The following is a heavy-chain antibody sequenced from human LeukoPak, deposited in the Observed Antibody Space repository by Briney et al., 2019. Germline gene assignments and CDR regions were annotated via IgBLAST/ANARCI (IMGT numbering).Heavy chain of an antibody. D-gene: IGHD3-22*01. CDR2: ISGSGGST. Sequence: GGSLRLSCAASGFTLSSYAMSWVRQAPGKGLEWVSAISGSGGSTYYADSVKGRFTISRDNSKNTLYLQMNSLRAEDTAVYYCAKVLSYYDTSGYLLYWGQGTLVTVSS. V-gene: IGHV3-23*01. CDR3: AKVLSYYDTSGYLLY. CDR1: GFTLSSYA. J-gene: IGHJ4*02.